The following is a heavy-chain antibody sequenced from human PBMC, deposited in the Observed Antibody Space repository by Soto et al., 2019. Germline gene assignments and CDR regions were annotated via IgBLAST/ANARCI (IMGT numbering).Heavy chain of an antibody. CDR1: GGSISSGGYY. D-gene: IGHD2-15*01. CDR3: ARAGRFGSSGGIDAFDI. Sequence: QVQLQESGPGLVKPSQTLSLTCTVSGGSISSGGYYWSWIRQHPGKGLEWVGYIDYRGSTYYNPTLKSRVTISVDTSKNQFSLKRSSVTAADTAVYYCARAGRFGSSGGIDAFDIWGQGTMVTVSS. V-gene: IGHV4-31*03. J-gene: IGHJ3*02. CDR2: IDYRGST.